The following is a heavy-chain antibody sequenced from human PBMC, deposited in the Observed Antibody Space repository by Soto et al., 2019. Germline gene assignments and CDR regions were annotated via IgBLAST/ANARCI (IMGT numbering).Heavy chain of an antibody. Sequence: PXETLSLTCTVSGGSVNSARYYWSWIRQPPGKGLEWIAYIYYSGSTKYNSSLKSRVTISVDTSKNQFSLKLTSVTAADTAVCYCARVGVAVTGIDYWGPGTLVTVSS. J-gene: IGHJ4*02. D-gene: IGHD6-19*01. V-gene: IGHV4-61*01. CDR1: GGSVNSARYY. CDR2: IYYSGST. CDR3: ARVGVAVTGIDY.